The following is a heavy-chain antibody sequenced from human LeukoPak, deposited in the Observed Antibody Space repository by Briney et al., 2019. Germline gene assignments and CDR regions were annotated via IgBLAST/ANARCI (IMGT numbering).Heavy chain of an antibody. CDR2: INPNSGDT. J-gene: IGHJ4*02. D-gene: IGHD3-3*01. Sequence: ASVKVCCKASGFTFTDCYMHWVRQAPGQGLEWRGGINPNSGDTNYAQKFQDRVTMTRDTSISTAYMELSRLRSDDTAVYYCVRGYDFRSGYSPSLYWGQGTLVTVSS. CDR3: VRGYDFRSGYSPSLY. CDR1: GFTFTDCY. V-gene: IGHV1-2*02.